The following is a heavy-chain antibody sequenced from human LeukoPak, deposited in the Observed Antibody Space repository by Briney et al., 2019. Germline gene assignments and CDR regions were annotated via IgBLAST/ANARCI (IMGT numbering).Heavy chain of an antibody. V-gene: IGHV3-64D*06. CDR1: GFTFSSFT. D-gene: IGHD1-26*01. CDR3: VKFMVGATYYYYYGMDV. Sequence: GGSLRLSCSASGFTFSSFTMHWVRQAPGEGLKYVSAITSDGGGTYYADSVKGRFTVSRDNSKNTLYLQMSSLRAEDTAVYYCVKFMVGATYYYYYGMDVWGQGTTVTVSS. J-gene: IGHJ6*02. CDR2: ITSDGGGT.